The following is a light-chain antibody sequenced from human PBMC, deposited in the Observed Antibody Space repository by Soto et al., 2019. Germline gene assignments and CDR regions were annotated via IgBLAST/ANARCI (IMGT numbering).Light chain of an antibody. Sequence: VMRQNPATLSVSQGEGATLSCRASQGIGDTLAWYQHKPGQTPRLLIYDTSTRATGVPTRVSGSRSGAEFTLTINSLQSEDFAVYYCQPYNNWPLTFGGGTKVDIK. CDR2: DTS. CDR3: QPYNNWPLT. CDR1: QGIGDT. J-gene: IGKJ4*01. V-gene: IGKV3-15*01.